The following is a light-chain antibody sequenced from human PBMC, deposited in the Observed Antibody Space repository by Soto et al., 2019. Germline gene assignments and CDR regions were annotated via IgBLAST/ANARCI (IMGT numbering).Light chain of an antibody. CDR2: GAS. Sequence: IVLTQSPSTLSVSPGARATLSCRASQSVSSNVAWHQQRPGQAPRLLIYGASTRATGVPARVSGGGSGTEFTLTITSLQSEDFAVYWCQQYNNWPLTFGPGTRLEIK. V-gene: IGKV3D-15*01. J-gene: IGKJ5*01. CDR3: QQYNNWPLT. CDR1: QSVSSN.